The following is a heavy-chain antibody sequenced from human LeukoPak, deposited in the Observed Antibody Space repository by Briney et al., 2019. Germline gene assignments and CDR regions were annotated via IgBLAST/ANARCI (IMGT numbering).Heavy chain of an antibody. CDR3: AIFDFLFGEIDNWFDP. J-gene: IGHJ5*02. V-gene: IGHV1-18*01. CDR1: NNTLSNNG. Sequence: ASVKVSCKASNNTLSNNGITWVRQAPGQGLEWMGWISAYNGNTNYAQKLQGRVTMTTDTSTSTAYMELRSLRSDDTAVYYCAIFDFLFGEIDNWFDPWGQGTLVTVSS. D-gene: IGHD3-16*01. CDR2: ISAYNGNT.